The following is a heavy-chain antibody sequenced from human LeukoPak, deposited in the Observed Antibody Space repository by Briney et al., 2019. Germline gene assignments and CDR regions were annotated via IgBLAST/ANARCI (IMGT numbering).Heavy chain of an antibody. D-gene: IGHD1-7*01. CDR1: GFTFSSYA. CDR2: ISGSGGST. V-gene: IGHV3-23*01. J-gene: IGHJ3*02. CDR3: AREWGITGTTGAFDI. Sequence: PGGPLRLSCAASGFTFSSYAMSWVRQAPGKGLEWVSAISGSGGSTYYADSVKGRFTISRDNSKNTLYLQMNSLRAEDTAVYYCAREWGITGTTGAFDIWGQGTMVTVSS.